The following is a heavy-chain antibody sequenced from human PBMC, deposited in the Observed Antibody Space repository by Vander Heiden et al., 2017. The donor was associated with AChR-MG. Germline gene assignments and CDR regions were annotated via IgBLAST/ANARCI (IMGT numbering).Heavy chain of an antibody. V-gene: IGHV3-15*01. J-gene: IGHJ3*02. CDR2: IKSKTDGGTT. D-gene: IGHD3-3*01. Sequence: EVQLVESGGGLVKPGGSLRLSCAASGFTFSNAWMSWVRQAPGKGLEWVGRIKSKTDGGTTDYAAPVKGRFTISRDDSKNTLYLQMNSLKTEDTAVYYCTTAYYDFWSGYLDAFDIWGQGTMVTVSS. CDR3: TTAYYDFWSGYLDAFDI. CDR1: GFTFSNAW.